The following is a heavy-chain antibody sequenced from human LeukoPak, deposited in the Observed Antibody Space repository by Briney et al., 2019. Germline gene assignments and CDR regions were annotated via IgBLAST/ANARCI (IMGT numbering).Heavy chain of an antibody. CDR1: EFTFSSYS. Sequence: GSLRLSCAGSEFTFSSYSMHWVRQAPGKGLEWVSSISGSSDDIYYADSVKGRFTISRDNSKNSLYLQMNRLRAEDTALYYCARRRYHDYSGFDYWGQGTLVTVSS. V-gene: IGHV3-21*01. D-gene: IGHD1-26*01. CDR2: ISGSSDDI. J-gene: IGHJ4*02. CDR3: ARRRYHDYSGFDY.